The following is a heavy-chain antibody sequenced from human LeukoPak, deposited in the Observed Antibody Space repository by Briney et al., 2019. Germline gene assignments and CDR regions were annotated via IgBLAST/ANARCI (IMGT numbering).Heavy chain of an antibody. D-gene: IGHD3-22*01. CDR2: IKQDGSEK. V-gene: IGHV3-7*01. Sequence: GGSLRLSCAASGFTLSSYWMSWVRQAPGKGLEWVANIKQDGSEKYYVDSVKGRFTISRDNAKNSLYLQMNSLRAEDTAVYYCARDSGSYWGQGTLVTVSS. J-gene: IGHJ4*02. CDR3: ARDSGSY. CDR1: GFTLSSYW.